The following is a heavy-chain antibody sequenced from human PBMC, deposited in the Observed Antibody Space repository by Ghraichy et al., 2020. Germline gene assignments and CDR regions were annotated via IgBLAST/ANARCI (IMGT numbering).Heavy chain of an antibody. CDR3: ARGGSSSSYFWHD. CDR1: GFTFSGLW. CDR2: INEDGSDK. Sequence: LSLTCAASGFTFSGLWMTWVRQAPGKGLEWVANINEDGSDKYYVDSVKGRFTISRDNAERSLYLQMNSLRAEDTAVYYCARGGSSSSYFWHDWGQGTLVTVSS. V-gene: IGHV3-7*01. D-gene: IGHD6-13*01. J-gene: IGHJ4*02.